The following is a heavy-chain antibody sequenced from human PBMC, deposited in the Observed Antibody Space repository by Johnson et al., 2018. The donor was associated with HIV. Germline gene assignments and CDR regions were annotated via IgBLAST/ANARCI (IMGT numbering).Heavy chain of an antibody. CDR1: GFIFGDAA. D-gene: IGHD5-12*01. CDR3: AKDISGYDYVAFDI. V-gene: IGHV3-23*04. Sequence: VQLVESGGGLVQPGGSLRLSCVASGFIFGDAAMIWVRQAPGKGLEWVSGLSGRDTATYYAASVKGRFTVSSDNSNNTLHLQMNSLRAEDTAVYYCAKDISGYDYVAFDILGQGTMVTVSS. CDR2: LSGRDTAT. J-gene: IGHJ3*02.